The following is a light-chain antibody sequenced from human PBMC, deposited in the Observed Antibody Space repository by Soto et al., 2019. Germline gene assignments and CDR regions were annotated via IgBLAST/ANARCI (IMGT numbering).Light chain of an antibody. CDR3: QQGYSTPWT. J-gene: IGKJ1*01. V-gene: IGKV1-39*01. CDR1: QSVTTY. Sequence: DIQVTQSPDSLSASVGARVTITCRASQSVTTYLHWYQQKAGEAPKLLIYAISNLQSGVSSRFSGSGSGTDFSLTINTLQPEDFATYYCQQGYSTPWTFGQGTKVDIK. CDR2: AIS.